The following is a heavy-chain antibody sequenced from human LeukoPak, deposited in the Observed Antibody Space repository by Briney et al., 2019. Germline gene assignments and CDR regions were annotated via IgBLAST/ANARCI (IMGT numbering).Heavy chain of an antibody. D-gene: IGHD6-13*01. CDR2: IYYSGST. Sequence: SETLSLTCTVSGGSISHYYWSWVRQPPGMGLEWIGYIYYSGSTNYNPSLRSRVSISVDTSKNQFSLKLSSVTAADTAVYYCARASGYSSSWYPDYWGQGTLVTVSS. CDR1: GGSISHYY. V-gene: IGHV4-59*01. CDR3: ARASGYSSSWYPDY. J-gene: IGHJ4*02.